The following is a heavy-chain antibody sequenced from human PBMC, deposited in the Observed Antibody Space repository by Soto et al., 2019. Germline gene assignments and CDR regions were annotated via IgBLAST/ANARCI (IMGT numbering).Heavy chain of an antibody. D-gene: IGHD3-3*01. V-gene: IGHV4-39*01. J-gene: IGHJ5*02. CDR2: IYYSGST. Sequence: QLQLQESGPGLVKPSETLSLTCTVSGGSISSSSYYWGWIRQPPGKGLEWIGSIYYSGSTYYNPSLKSRVTISVDTAKNQFSLKLSSVTAADPAVYYCASTTYYDFWSGYGPNWFDPWGQGTLVTVSS. CDR1: GGSISSSSYY. CDR3: ASTTYYDFWSGYGPNWFDP.